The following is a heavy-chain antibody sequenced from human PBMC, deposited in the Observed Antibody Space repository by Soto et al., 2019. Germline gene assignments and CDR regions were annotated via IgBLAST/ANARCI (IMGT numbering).Heavy chain of an antibody. D-gene: IGHD3-3*01. CDR2: INAGNGNT. V-gene: IGHV1-3*01. CDR3: ARGFYDFWSGPDYYYYMDV. J-gene: IGHJ6*03. Sequence: ASVKVSCKASGYTFTSYAMHWVRQAPGQRLEWMGWINAGNGNTKYSQKFQGRVTITRDTSASTAYMELSSLRSEDTAVYYCARGFYDFWSGPDYYYYMDVWGKGTTVTASS. CDR1: GYTFTSYA.